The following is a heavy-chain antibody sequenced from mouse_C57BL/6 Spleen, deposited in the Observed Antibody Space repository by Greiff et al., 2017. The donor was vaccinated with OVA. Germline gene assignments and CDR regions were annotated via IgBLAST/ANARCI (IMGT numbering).Heavy chain of an antibody. CDR1: GEVVGDDY. Sequence: EVKLQESGPVLVKPGASVKMSCKACGEVVGDDYMNWVTTRHLNIREWIGVINPYNGCTSYNQKFKGKATLTVDKSSSTAYMELNSLTSEDSAVYYCAKKAYGSSHAWFAYWGQGTLVTVSA. CDR3: AKKAYGSSHAWFAY. V-gene: IGHV1-19*01. CDR2: INPYNGCT. D-gene: IGHD1-1*01. J-gene: IGHJ3*01.